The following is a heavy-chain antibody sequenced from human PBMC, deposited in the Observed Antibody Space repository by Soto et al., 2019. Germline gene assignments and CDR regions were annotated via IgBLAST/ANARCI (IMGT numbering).Heavy chain of an antibody. CDR2: IYWDDDK. J-gene: IGHJ4*02. V-gene: IGHV2-5*02. Sequence: QITLKEAGPPLVKPTQTLTLTCTFSGFSLITSGVGVGWIRQPPGKALEWLALIYWDDDKGYSTSLNSRLTITTATTKNQVVLTMTNMDPADTATYYCAGTMAPRIFDSWGQGTLVTVSS. D-gene: IGHD3-3*01. CDR1: GFSLITSGVG. CDR3: AGTMAPRIFDS.